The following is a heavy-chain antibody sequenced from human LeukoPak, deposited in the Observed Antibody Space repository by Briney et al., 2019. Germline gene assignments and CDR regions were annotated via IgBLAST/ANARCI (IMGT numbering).Heavy chain of an antibody. CDR1: GYTFTDYY. Sequence: ASVMVSCKASGYTFTDYYIHWVRQAPGQGFEWMGRINPNSGDRNYARRFQDRVTLTRDTSISTAYMELTNLRTDDTAIYYCARPNGDFYNWFDPWGQGTLVTVSS. V-gene: IGHV1-2*06. J-gene: IGHJ5*02. D-gene: IGHD2-21*02. CDR2: INPNSGDR. CDR3: ARPNGDFYNWFDP.